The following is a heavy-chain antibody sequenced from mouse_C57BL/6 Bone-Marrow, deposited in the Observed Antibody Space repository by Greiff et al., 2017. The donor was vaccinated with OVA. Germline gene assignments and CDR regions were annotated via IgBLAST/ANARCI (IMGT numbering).Heavy chain of an antibody. J-gene: IGHJ3*01. D-gene: IGHD2-3*01. CDR3: ARSWEWLLLFAD. V-gene: IGHV1-81*01. CDR1: GYTFTSYG. CDR2: IYPRSGNT. Sequence: VQLQQSGAELARPGASVKLSCKASGYTFTSYGISWVKQRTGQGLEWIGEIYPRSGNTYYNEKFKGKATLTADKSSSTAYMELRSLTSEDSAVYFCARSWEWLLLFADWGQGTLVTVSA.